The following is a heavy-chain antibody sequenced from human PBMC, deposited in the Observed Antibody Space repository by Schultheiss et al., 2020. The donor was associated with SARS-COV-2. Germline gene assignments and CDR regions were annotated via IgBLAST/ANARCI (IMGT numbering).Heavy chain of an antibody. CDR2: INPNSGGT. CDR3: ARHLALSISSSNGHFDY. V-gene: IGHV1-2*04. J-gene: IGHJ4*02. CDR1: GYAFIGYY. D-gene: IGHD6-13*01. Sequence: GGSLRLSCKASGYAFIGYYMHWVRQAPGQGLEWMGWINPNSGGTNYAQKFQGWVTMTRDTSISTAYMELSRLRSDDTAVYYCARHLALSISSSNGHFDYWGQGTLVTVSS.